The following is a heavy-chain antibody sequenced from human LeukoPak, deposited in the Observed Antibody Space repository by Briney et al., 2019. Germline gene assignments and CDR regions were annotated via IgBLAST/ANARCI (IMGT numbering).Heavy chain of an antibody. CDR2: INPSGGST. CDR1: GYTFTGYY. Sequence: ASVAVSCKASGYTFTGYYMHWVRQAPGQGLEWMGIINPSGGSTSYAQKFQGRVTMTRDTSTSTVYMELSSLRSEDTAVYYCARDYCSSTSCYRVWFDPWGQGTLVTVSS. J-gene: IGHJ5*02. CDR3: ARDYCSSTSCYRVWFDP. D-gene: IGHD2-2*02. V-gene: IGHV1-46*01.